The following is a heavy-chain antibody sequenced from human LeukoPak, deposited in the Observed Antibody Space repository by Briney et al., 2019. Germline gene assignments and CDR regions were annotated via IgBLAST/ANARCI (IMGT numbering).Heavy chain of an antibody. Sequence: SQTLSLTCTVPGGSISSGGYYWSWIRQHPGKGLEWIGYIYYSGSTYYNPSLKSRVTISVDTFKNQFSLKLSSVTAADTAVYYCARAPRSGNWNYFFDYWGQGTLVTVSS. V-gene: IGHV4-31*03. CDR3: ARAPRSGNWNYFFDY. J-gene: IGHJ4*02. CDR1: GGSISSGGYY. D-gene: IGHD1-7*01. CDR2: IYYSGST.